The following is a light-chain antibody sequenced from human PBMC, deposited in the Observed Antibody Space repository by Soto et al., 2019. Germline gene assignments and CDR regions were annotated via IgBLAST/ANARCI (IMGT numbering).Light chain of an antibody. J-gene: IGKJ1*01. V-gene: IGKV3-15*01. CDR3: QQYNNWWT. CDR2: GAS. Sequence: EIVMTQSTATLSVSPGERATLSCRASQSVSSNLAWYQQKPGQAPRLLIYGASPRATGIPARFSGSGSGTEFTLTISSRQSEDFAVYYCQQYNNWWTFGQGTKVEIK. CDR1: QSVSSN.